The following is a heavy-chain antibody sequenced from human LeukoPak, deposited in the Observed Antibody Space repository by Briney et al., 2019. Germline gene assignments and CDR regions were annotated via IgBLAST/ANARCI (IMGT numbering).Heavy chain of an antibody. D-gene: IGHD3-3*01. V-gene: IGHV4-34*01. CDR1: GGSFSGYY. CDR3: ARLRGFWSKNWFDP. Sequence: SETLSRTCAGYGGSFSGYYWSWIRQPPGKGLEWIGEINHSGSTNYNPSLKSRVTISVDTSKNQFSLKLSSVTAADTAVYYCARLRGFWSKNWFDPWGQGTLVTVSS. J-gene: IGHJ5*02. CDR2: INHSGST.